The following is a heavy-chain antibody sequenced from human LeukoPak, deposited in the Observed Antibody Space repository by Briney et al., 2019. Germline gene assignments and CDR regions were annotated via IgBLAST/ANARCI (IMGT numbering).Heavy chain of an antibody. Sequence: GGSLRLSCAASGFTFSTYGLSWVRQAPGKGLEWVSGISGSGVRTDYADSVKGRLTISRDNAKNTLYLQINSLRAEDTAVYYCAKGSREWELLDAFDIWGQGTMVTVSS. D-gene: IGHD1-26*01. V-gene: IGHV3-23*01. CDR3: AKGSREWELLDAFDI. CDR1: GFTFSTYG. J-gene: IGHJ3*02. CDR2: ISGSGVRT.